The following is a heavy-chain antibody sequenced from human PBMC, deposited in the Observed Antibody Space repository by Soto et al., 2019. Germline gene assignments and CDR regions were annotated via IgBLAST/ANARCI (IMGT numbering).Heavy chain of an antibody. CDR2: IYYSGST. CDR1: GGSISSYY. J-gene: IGHJ5*02. Sequence: SETLSLTCTVSGGSISSYYWSWIRQPPGKGLEWIGYIYYSGSTNYNPSLKSRVTISVDTSKNQFSLKLSSVTAADTAVYYCASLSYDYIWGSYPTSGWFDPWGQGTLVTVSS. CDR3: ASLSYDYIWGSYPTSGWFDP. D-gene: IGHD3-16*02. V-gene: IGHV4-59*01.